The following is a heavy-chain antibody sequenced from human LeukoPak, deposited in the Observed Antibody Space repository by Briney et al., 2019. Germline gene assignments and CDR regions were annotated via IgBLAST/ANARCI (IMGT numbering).Heavy chain of an antibody. D-gene: IGHD4-11*01. CDR2: ISGTGGST. CDR1: GFTFADYA. V-gene: IGHV3-43*02. J-gene: IGHJ4*02. CDR3: AFNNNFKY. Sequence: GGSLRLSCAASGFTFADYAMHWVRQAPGKGLEWVSLISGTGGSTDYADSVRGRFTISRDDAKNSLSLQMNNMRAEDTAVYYCAFNNNFKYWGQGTQVTVSS.